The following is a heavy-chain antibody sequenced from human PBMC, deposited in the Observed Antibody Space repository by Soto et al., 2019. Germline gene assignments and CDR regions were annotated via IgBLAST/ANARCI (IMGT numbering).Heavy chain of an antibody. Sequence: SETLSLTCTVSGGSISSSSYYWGWIRQPPGKGLEWFGSIYYSGSTYYNPSLKSRVTISVDTSKNQFSLKLSSVTAADTAVYYCGTGTRSSAAWGQGTLVTVSS. CDR2: IYYSGST. CDR3: GTGTRSSAA. J-gene: IGHJ4*02. CDR1: GGSISSSSYY. D-gene: IGHD3-10*01. V-gene: IGHV4-39*01.